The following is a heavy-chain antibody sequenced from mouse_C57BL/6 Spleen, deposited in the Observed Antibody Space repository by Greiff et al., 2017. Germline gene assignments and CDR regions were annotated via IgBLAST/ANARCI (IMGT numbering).Heavy chain of an antibody. J-gene: IGHJ4*01. CDR2: IDPETGGT. CDR3: TRRDYYGRAMDY. V-gene: IGHV1-15*01. CDR1: GYTFTDYE. D-gene: IGHD1-1*01. Sequence: QVQLKESGAELVRPGASVTLSCKASGYTFTDYEMHWVKQTPVHGLEWIGAIDPETGGTAYNQKFKGKAILTADKSSSTAYMELRSLTSEDSAVYYCTRRDYYGRAMDYWGQGTSVTVSS.